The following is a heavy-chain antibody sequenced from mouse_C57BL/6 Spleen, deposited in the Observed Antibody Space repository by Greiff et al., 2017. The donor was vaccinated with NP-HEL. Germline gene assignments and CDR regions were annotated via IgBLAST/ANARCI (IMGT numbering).Heavy chain of an antibody. J-gene: IGHJ3*01. CDR1: GYTFTSYW. CDR3: AREQTAQATSFAY. Sequence: QVQLQQSGTELVKPGASVKLSCKASGYTFTSYWMHWVKQRPGQGLEWIGNINPSNGGTNYNEKFKSKATLTVDKSSSTAYMQLSSLTSEDSAVYYCAREQTAQATSFAYWGQGTLVTVSA. D-gene: IGHD3-2*02. CDR2: INPSNGGT. V-gene: IGHV1-53*01.